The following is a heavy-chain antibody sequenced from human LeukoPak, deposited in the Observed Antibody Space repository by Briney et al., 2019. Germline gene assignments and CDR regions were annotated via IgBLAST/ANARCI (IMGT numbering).Heavy chain of an antibody. D-gene: IGHD4-17*01. CDR2: IKQDGSEK. J-gene: IGHJ2*01. CDR1: GFTFSSYW. CDR3: VREDYNDSGWYFDL. Sequence: GGSLRLSCAASGFTFSSYWMSWVRQAPGKGLEWVANIKQDGSEKYYVDSVKGRFTISRDNAKNSLYLQMNSLRAEDTAVYYCVREDYNDSGWYFDLWGRGTLVTVSS. V-gene: IGHV3-7*01.